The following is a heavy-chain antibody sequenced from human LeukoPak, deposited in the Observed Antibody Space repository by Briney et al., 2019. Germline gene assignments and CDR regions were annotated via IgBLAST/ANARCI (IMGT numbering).Heavy chain of an antibody. D-gene: IGHD2-21*02. CDR1: GYTFTSYY. V-gene: IGHV1-46*01. J-gene: IGHJ6*02. CDR3: ARAGRPIVVVTGYYYYYYGMDV. CDR2: INPSGGST. Sequence: GASVKVSCNPSGYTFTSYYMHWVRQAPGQGLEWMGIINPSGGSTSYAQKFQGRVTMTRDTSTSTVYMELSSLRSEDTAVYYCARAGRPIVVVTGYYYYYYGMDVWGQGTTVTVSS.